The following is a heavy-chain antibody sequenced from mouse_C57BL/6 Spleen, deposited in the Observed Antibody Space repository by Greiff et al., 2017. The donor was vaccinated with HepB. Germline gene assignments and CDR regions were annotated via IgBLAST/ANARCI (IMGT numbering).Heavy chain of an antibody. V-gene: IGHV1-64*01. D-gene: IGHD1-1*01. CDR3: ARHTTVVRGNYFDY. Sequence: QVQLQQPGAELVKPGASVKLSCKASGYTFTSYWMHWVKQRPGQGLEWIGMIHPNSGSTNYNEKLKSKATLTVDKSSSTAYMQLSSLTSEDSAVYYCARHTTVVRGNYFDYWGQGTTLTVSS. CDR1: GYTFTSYW. CDR2: IHPNSGST. J-gene: IGHJ2*01.